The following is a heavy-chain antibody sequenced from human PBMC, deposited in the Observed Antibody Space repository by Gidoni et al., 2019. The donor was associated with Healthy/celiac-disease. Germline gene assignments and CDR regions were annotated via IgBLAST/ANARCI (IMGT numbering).Heavy chain of an antibody. D-gene: IGHD3-3*01. CDR2: IYTSGST. CDR1: GGSISSYY. Sequence: QVQLQESGPGLVKPSETLSLTCTVSGGSISSYYWSWIRQPAGKGLEWIGRIYTSGSTNYNPSLKSRVTMSVDTSKNQFSLKLSSVTAADTAVYYCARDRVVSGWKDNYYYGMDVWGQGTTVTVSS. J-gene: IGHJ6*02. V-gene: IGHV4-4*07. CDR3: ARDRVVSGWKDNYYYGMDV.